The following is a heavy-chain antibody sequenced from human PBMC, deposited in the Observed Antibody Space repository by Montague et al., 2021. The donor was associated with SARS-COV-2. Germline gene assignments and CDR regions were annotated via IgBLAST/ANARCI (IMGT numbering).Heavy chain of an antibody. Sequence: TLSLTCSVSGGSINSGHYYRSWIRQPAGKGLEWIGRFYTSGRTNYNPSLKSRVTISVDTSKNQFSLELSSVTAADTAVYYCAREGPLRFGEYYGMDVWGQGTTVTVSS. CDR3: AREGPLRFGEYYGMDV. CDR2: FYTSGRT. J-gene: IGHJ6*02. CDR1: GGSINSGHYY. D-gene: IGHD3-10*01. V-gene: IGHV4-61*02.